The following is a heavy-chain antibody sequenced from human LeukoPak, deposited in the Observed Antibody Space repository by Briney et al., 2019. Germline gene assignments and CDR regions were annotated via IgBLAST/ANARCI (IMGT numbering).Heavy chain of an antibody. Sequence: SETLSLTCAVSGYSISSGYYWGWIRQPPGKGLEWIGSIYHSGSTYYNPSLKSRVAISVDTSKNQFSLKLSSVTAADTAVYYCARAGEFSTSDYWGQGTLVTVSS. CDR2: IYHSGST. CDR3: ARAGEFSTSDY. D-gene: IGHD3-10*01. CDR1: GYSISSGYY. V-gene: IGHV4-38-2*01. J-gene: IGHJ4*02.